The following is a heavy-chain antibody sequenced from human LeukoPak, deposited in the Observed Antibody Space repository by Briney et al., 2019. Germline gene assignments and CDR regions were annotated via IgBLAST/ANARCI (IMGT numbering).Heavy chain of an antibody. J-gene: IGHJ6*04. CDR1: GGSFSGYY. D-gene: IGHD2-2*01. Sequence: PSETLSLTCAVYGGSFSGYYWSWIRQPPGKGLEWIGEINHSGTTNYNTSLKSRVTISVDTSKNHFSLKLSSVTAADTAVYYSASLPRPNCSSISCYELDVWGKGTTVTVSS. CDR3: ASLPRPNCSSISCYELDV. CDR2: INHSGTT. V-gene: IGHV4-34*01.